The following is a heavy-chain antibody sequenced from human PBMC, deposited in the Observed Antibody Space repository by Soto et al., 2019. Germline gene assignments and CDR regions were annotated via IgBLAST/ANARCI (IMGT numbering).Heavy chain of an antibody. Sequence: EVQLVESGGGLVQPGGSLRLSCAASGFTFSSYSMNWVRQAPGKGLEWVSYISSSSSTIYYADSVKGRFTISRDNATTSLYLKINSLRDEATAGYYSARIYGGLSYFDYWGQGTLVTVSA. CDR3: ARIYGGLSYFDY. CDR1: GFTFSSYS. CDR2: ISSSSSTI. V-gene: IGHV3-48*02. D-gene: IGHD4-17*01. J-gene: IGHJ4*02.